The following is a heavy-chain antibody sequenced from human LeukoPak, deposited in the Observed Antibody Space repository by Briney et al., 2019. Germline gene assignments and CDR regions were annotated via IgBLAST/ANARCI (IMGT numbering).Heavy chain of an antibody. Sequence: SETLSLTCTVSGYSISSGYYWGWIRQPPGKGLEWIGSIYYSGSTDYNPSLKSRVTISVDTSKNQFSLKLSSVTAADTAVYYCAREGITTVTPSRWFDPWGQGTLVTVSS. CDR1: GYSISSGYY. J-gene: IGHJ5*02. D-gene: IGHD4-17*01. V-gene: IGHV4-38-2*02. CDR3: AREGITTVTPSRWFDP. CDR2: IYYSGST.